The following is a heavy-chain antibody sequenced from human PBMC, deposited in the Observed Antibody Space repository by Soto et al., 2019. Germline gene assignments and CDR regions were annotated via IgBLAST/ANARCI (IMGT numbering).Heavy chain of an antibody. CDR1: GFTFSSYG. V-gene: IGHV3-33*01. D-gene: IGHD2-2*01. CDR3: ARDGQFRSPLGDIVVVPAAIPGRYYYYYMDV. CDR2: IWYDGSNK. Sequence: GGSLRLSCAASGFTFSSYGMHWVRQAPGKGLEWVAVIWYDGSNKYYADSVKGRFTISRDNSKNTLYLQMNSLGAEDTAVYYCARDGQFRSPLGDIVVVPAAIPGRYYYYYMDVWGKGTTVTVSS. J-gene: IGHJ6*03.